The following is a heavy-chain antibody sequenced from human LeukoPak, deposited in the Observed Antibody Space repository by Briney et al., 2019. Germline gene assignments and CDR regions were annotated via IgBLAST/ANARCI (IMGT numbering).Heavy chain of an antibody. V-gene: IGHV4-4*09. CDR1: GGSISSYY. J-gene: IGHJ5*02. CDR2: IYTSRST. Sequence: PSETLSLTCTVSGGSISSYYWSWIRQPPGKGLEWIGYIYTSRSTNYNPSLKSRVTISVDTSKNQFSLKLSSVTAADTAVYYCARGVVPTYNWFDPRGQGTLVTVSS. D-gene: IGHD2-2*01. CDR3: ARGVVPTYNWFDP.